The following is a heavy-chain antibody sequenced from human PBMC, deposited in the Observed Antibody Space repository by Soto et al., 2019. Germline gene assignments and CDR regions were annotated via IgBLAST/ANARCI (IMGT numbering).Heavy chain of an antibody. CDR3: ASLGRLVTYSYFGMDV. D-gene: IGHD2-21*02. J-gene: IGHJ6*02. V-gene: IGHV4-31*03. CDR2: IYYSGTT. CDR1: GGSISSDTYY. Sequence: PSETLSLTCPVSGGSISSDTYYWRWIRQHPGKGLEWVGYIYYSGTTYYNPSLKGRVTISVDTSKNQFSLKLSSVTAADTAVYYCASLGRLVTYSYFGMDVWGLGTTVNVSS.